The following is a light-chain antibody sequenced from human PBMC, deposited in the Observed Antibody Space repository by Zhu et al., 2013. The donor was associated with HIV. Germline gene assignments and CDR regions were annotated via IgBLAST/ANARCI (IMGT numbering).Light chain of an antibody. J-gene: IGLJ2*01. CDR3: QVWDSTSDHVI. V-gene: IGLV3-21*04. CDR2: DDY. Sequence: SYVLTQPPSVSVAPGKTARITCGGNNIGSKSVHWYQQKPGQAPVLVIYDDYDRPSGIPERFSGSNSGNTATLTISRVEAGDEAEYYCQVWDSTSDHVIFGGGTKLTVL. CDR1: NIGSKS.